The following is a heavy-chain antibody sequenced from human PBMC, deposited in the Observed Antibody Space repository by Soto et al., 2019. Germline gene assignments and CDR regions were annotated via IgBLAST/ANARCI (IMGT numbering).Heavy chain of an antibody. J-gene: IGHJ4*02. Sequence: QVRLVQSGAEVKKPGSSVKVSCKASGGTFNDFIVGWVRQAPGQGLEWMGGILPIFDRTNYAQKIQARVTITAGESTSTAYMELRSHRSEDPAVYFCARGLRGYSYGYVDWGQGTLVTVSS. V-gene: IGHV1-69*01. CDR3: ARGLRGYSYGYVD. D-gene: IGHD5-18*01. CDR1: GGTFNDFI. CDR2: ILPIFDRT.